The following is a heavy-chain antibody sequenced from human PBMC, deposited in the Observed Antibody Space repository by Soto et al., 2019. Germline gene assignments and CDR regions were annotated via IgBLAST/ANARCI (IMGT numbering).Heavy chain of an antibody. J-gene: IGHJ4*02. D-gene: IGHD6-6*01. CDR2: IYYTGST. Sequence: QVHLQESGPGQVKPSETLSLICTVSGGSVNSDTFYWSWIRQPPGRGLEWIGYIYYTGSTNYNPSVKSRVTISIDTSRNQVSLKLTSVTAADTAVYYCAREFSNSPEAFDSWGQGSLVTVSS. CDR3: AREFSNSPEAFDS. V-gene: IGHV4-61*01. CDR1: GGSVNSDTFY.